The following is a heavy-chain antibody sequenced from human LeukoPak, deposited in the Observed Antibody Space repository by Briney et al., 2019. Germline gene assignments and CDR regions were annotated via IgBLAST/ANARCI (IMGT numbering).Heavy chain of an antibody. CDR3: ARRLVVGSSWRGNYFDY. V-gene: IGHV4-4*02. CDR2: IYHSGST. J-gene: IGHJ4*02. D-gene: IGHD6-13*01. Sequence: SETLSVTCTVSGGSISSSNWWSWVRQPPGKGLEWIGEIYHSGSTNYNPSLKSRVTISVDTSKNQFSLKLSSVTAADTAVYYCARRLVVGSSWRGNYFDYWGQGTLVPVPS. CDR1: GGSISSSNW.